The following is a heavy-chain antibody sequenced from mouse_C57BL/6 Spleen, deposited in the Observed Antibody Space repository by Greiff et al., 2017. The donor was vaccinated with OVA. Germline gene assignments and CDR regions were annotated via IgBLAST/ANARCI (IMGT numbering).Heavy chain of an antibody. CDR3: ARKDYSNYWYFDV. V-gene: IGHV1-55*01. Sequence: QVQLKQPGAELVKPGASVKMSCKASGYTFTSYWITWVKQRPGQGLAWIGDIYPGSGSTNYNEKFKSKATLTVDTSSSTAYMQLSSLTSEDSAVYYCARKDYSNYWYFDVWGTGTTVTVSS. J-gene: IGHJ1*03. CDR2: IYPGSGST. D-gene: IGHD2-5*01. CDR1: GYTFTSYW.